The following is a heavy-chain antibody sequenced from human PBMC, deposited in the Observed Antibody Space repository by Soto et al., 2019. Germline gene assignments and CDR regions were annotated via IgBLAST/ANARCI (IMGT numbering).Heavy chain of an antibody. CDR1: RFTFSDFA. CDR2: IGGTGTDT. J-gene: IGHJ5*01. Sequence: DGQLLESGGGLVQPGGSLTLSCAASRFTFSDFAMSWVRQAPGKGLEGVSSIGGTGTDTHYADTGKGRFTISRDNYRNTLYLPIDSLRDKDTAVYYCAKDAVPYNGKWDWFDSWGQGTPVIVSS. V-gene: IGHV3-23*01. CDR3: AKDAVPYNGKWDWFDS. D-gene: IGHD1-20*01.